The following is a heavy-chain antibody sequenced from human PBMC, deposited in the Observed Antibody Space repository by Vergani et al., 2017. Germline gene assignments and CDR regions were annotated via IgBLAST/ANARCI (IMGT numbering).Heavy chain of an antibody. Sequence: QVQLVQSGAEVKKPGSSVKVSCKASGGTFSSYAISWVRQAPGQGLEWMGGIIPIFGTANYAQKFQGRVTITADKSTSTAYMELSSLRSEDTAVYYCARGPGVGGATPVKYFDYWGQGTLVTVSS. D-gene: IGHD1-26*01. J-gene: IGHJ4*02. CDR1: GGTFSSYA. CDR2: IIPIFGTA. CDR3: ARGPGVGGATPVKYFDY. V-gene: IGHV1-69*06.